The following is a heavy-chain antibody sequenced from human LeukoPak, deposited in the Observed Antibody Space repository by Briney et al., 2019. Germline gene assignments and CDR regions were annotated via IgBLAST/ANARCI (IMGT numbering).Heavy chain of an antibody. CDR3: ARATVTEDYYYYYMDV. D-gene: IGHD4-11*01. CDR1: GGSISSGGYY. V-gene: IGHV4-30-2*01. CDR2: IYHSGST. J-gene: IGHJ6*03. Sequence: SQTLSLTCTVSGGSISSGGYYWSWIRQPPGKGLEWIGYIYHSGSTYYNPSLKSRVTISVDRSKNQFSLKLSSVTAADTAVYYCARATVTEDYYYYYMDVWGKGTTVTVSS.